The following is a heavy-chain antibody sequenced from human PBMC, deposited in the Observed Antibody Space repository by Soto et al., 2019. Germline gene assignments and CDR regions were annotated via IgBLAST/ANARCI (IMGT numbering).Heavy chain of an antibody. CDR2: IKQGGNEK. Sequence: GGSLRLSCEASGFMFSTYLMSWVRQAPGKGLEWVANIKQGGNEKFYVDSVKGRFTIPRDNAKKSLFLQMNSLRPEDTAVYYCVGALNYEVPYYYYGMDVWGEGTLVTVSS. V-gene: IGHV3-7*01. CDR3: VGALNYEVPYYYYGMDV. CDR1: GFMFSTYL. D-gene: IGHD3-3*01. J-gene: IGHJ6*04.